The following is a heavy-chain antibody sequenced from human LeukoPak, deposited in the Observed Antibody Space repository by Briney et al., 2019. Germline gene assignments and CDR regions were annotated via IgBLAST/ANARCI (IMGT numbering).Heavy chain of an antibody. V-gene: IGHV3-23*01. CDR1: GFTFSSYA. Sequence: GGSLRLSCAASGFTFSSYAMSWIRQAPGKGLEWVSVISTSGGSTYYAASVEGRFTISRDISKNTLYLQMGRLTAEDTAIYYCTRAVGGGRDAYDIWGQGTTVTVSS. D-gene: IGHD3-16*01. CDR3: TRAVGGGRDAYDI. J-gene: IGHJ3*02. CDR2: ISTSGGST.